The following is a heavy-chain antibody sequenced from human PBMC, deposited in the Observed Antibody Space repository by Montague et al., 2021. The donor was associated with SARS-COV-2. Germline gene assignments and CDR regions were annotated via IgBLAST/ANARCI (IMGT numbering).Heavy chain of an antibody. CDR3: ARVRYYGSGTSLGMDV. D-gene: IGHD3-10*01. CDR2: TNHSGIT. V-gene: IGHV4-34*01. Sequence: SETLSLTCAVYGGSFSGYYWSWIRQPPGKGLECIGETNHSGITNYNPSLRSRVTISVDTSKNQFSLKLSSVTAADTAVYYCARVRYYGSGTSLGMDVWGQGTTVTVSS. CDR1: GGSFSGYY. J-gene: IGHJ6*02.